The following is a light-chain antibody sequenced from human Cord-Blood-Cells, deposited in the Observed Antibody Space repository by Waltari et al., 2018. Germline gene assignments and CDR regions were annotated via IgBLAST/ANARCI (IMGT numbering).Light chain of an antibody. V-gene: IGLV2-14*01. J-gene: IGLJ2*01. CDR2: DVS. CDR3: SSYTSSSTLEV. Sequence: QSALTQPASVSGSPGQSITIPCPGTSSDVGGYNYVSWYQQHPGKAPKLMIYDVSKRPSGVSNRFSGSKSGNTASLTISGLQAEDEADYYCSSYTSSSTLEVFGGGTKLTVL. CDR1: SSDVGGYNY.